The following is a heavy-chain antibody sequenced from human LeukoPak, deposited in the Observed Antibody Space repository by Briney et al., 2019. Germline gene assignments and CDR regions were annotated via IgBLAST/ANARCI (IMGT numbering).Heavy chain of an antibody. V-gene: IGHV3-7*01. J-gene: IGHJ3*02. D-gene: IGHD6-19*01. CDR3: VREPERSSGWYSDAFDI. CDR2: IKEDGSEK. CDR1: GFTFSSFW. Sequence: PGGSLRLSCAASGFTFSSFWMNWVRQAPGKGLEWVANIKEDGSEKYYVDSVKGRFTISRDNAKNSLYLQMNSLRAEDTAVYYCVREPERSSGWYSDAFDIWGQGTMVTVSS.